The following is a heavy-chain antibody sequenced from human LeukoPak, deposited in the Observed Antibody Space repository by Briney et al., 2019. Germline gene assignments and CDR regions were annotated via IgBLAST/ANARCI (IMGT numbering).Heavy chain of an antibody. CDR1: GGSISSGGYY. CDR3: ARTMVRGVISCFDY. D-gene: IGHD3-10*01. V-gene: IGHV4-31*03. CDR2: IYYSGST. Sequence: SSQTLSLTCTVSGGSISSGGYYWSWIRQHPGKGLEWIGYIYYSGSTYYNPSLKSRVTISVDTSKNQFSLKLSSVTAADTAVYYCARTMVRGVISCFDYWGQGTLVTDSS. J-gene: IGHJ4*02.